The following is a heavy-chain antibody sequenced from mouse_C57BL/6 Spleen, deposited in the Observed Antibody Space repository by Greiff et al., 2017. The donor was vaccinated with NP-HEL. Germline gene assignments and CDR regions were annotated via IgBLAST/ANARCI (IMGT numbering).Heavy chain of an antibody. CDR2: IYPRAGST. CDR1: GYTFTNYD. Sequence: QVQLQQSGPELVKPGASVKLSCKASGYTFTNYDINWVKQRPGQGLEWIGWIYPRAGSTKYNEKFKGKATLTVDTSSSTAYMELHSLTSEDSAVYFCASYGSSLDYWGQGTTLTVSS. V-gene: IGHV1-85*01. J-gene: IGHJ2*01. D-gene: IGHD1-1*01. CDR3: ASYGSSLDY.